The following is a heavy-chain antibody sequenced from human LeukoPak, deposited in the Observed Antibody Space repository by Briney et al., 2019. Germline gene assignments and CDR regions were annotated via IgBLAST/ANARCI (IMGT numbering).Heavy chain of an antibody. CDR3: ARLDYYGSGSYFDY. CDR1: GFTFSSYE. V-gene: IGHV3-48*03. CDR2: ISSSGSTI. D-gene: IGHD3-10*01. Sequence: GGSLRLSCAASGFTFSSYEMNWVRQAPGKGLEWVSYISSSGSTIYYADSVKGRFAISRDNARNSLYLQMNSLRAEDTAVYYCARLDYYGSGSYFDYWGQGTLVTVSS. J-gene: IGHJ4*02.